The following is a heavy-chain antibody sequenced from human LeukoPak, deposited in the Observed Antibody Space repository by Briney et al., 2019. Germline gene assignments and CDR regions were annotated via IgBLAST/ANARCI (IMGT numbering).Heavy chain of an antibody. Sequence: SETLSLTCTVSGVSISSYYWSWIRQPPGKGLEWIGYIYYSGSTNYNPSLKSRVTISVDTSKNQFSLKLSSVTAADTAVYYCARVVYHRYSSGWCFDLWGRGTLVTVSS. D-gene: IGHD6-19*01. J-gene: IGHJ2*01. CDR3: ARVVYHRYSSGWCFDL. CDR2: IYYSGST. V-gene: IGHV4-59*01. CDR1: GVSISSYY.